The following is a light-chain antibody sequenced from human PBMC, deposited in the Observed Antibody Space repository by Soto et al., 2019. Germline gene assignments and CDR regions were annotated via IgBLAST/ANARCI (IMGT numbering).Light chain of an antibody. CDR1: SSNIGSNT. J-gene: IGLJ1*01. CDR2: NNN. Sequence: QLVLTQPPSASGTPGQRVTISCSGGSSNIGSNTVNWYQQLPGTAPKLLIYNNNQRPSGVPDRFSGSKSGTSASLAISGLQSEDEVDYYCAAWDDSLNGLVFGTGTKVTVL. CDR3: AAWDDSLNGLV. V-gene: IGLV1-44*01.